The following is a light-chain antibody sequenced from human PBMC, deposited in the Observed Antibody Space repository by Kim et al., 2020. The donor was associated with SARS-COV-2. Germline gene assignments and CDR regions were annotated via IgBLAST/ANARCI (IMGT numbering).Light chain of an antibody. Sequence: SSELTQDPAVSVALGQTVRITCQGDSLRSYYASWYQQKPGQAPVLVIYGRNNRPSGIPDRFSGSTSGNTASLTITGAQAEDAADYYCKSPDSSGNVVFGGGTQLTVL. J-gene: IGLJ2*01. CDR1: SLRSYY. V-gene: IGLV3-19*01. CDR2: GRN. CDR3: KSPDSSGNVV.